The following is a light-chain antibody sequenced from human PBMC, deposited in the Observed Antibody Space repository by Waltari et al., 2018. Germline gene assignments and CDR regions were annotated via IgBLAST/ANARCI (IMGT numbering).Light chain of an antibody. V-gene: IGKV1-39*01. CDR2: GAT. J-gene: IGKJ2*01. Sequence: DIQMTQSPSSLSASVGTGVTITCRASQTISTFLNWYQHKPGKAPTLLIYGATILQSGVPSRFSGSGFGTDFTLTITNVQPEDFATYYGQQTYRTPPYTFGQGTKLEIK. CDR1: QTISTF. CDR3: QQTYRTPPYT.